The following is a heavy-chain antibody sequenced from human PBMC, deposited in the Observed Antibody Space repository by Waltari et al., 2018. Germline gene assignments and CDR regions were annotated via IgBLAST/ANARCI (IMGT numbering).Heavy chain of an antibody. Sequence: EVQLVESGGGLIQPGGSLRLSCAASGFTVSSNYMSWVRQAPGKGLEWVSVIYSGGSTYYADSVKGRFTISRDNSKNTLDLQMNSLRAEDTAVYYCARGRFYDFWSGEDGMDVWGQGTTVIVSS. CDR3: ARGRFYDFWSGEDGMDV. CDR2: IYSGGST. CDR1: GFTVSSNY. D-gene: IGHD3-3*01. J-gene: IGHJ6*02. V-gene: IGHV3-53*01.